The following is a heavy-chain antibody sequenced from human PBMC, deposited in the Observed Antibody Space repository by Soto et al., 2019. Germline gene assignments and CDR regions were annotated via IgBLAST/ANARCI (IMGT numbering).Heavy chain of an antibody. CDR2: INAGNGNT. CDR3: ARARIIETFDY. Sequence: QVQLLQSGAEVKKPGASVKVSCKASGYTFTNYVMHWVRQAPGQRLEWMGWINAGNGNTKYSQKLQGRVTNTRDTSASIAYMELSSLRSEDTAVYYCARARIIETFDYWGQGTLVTVSS. J-gene: IGHJ4*02. CDR1: GYTFTNYV. D-gene: IGHD3-10*01. V-gene: IGHV1-3*01.